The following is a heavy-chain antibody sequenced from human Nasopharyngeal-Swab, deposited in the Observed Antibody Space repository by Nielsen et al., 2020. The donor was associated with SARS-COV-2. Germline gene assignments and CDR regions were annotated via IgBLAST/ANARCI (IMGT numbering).Heavy chain of an antibody. CDR3: AKAGVRGVITHYYYYYMDV. CDR2: IYSGGST. V-gene: IGHV3-53*04. J-gene: IGHJ6*03. Sequence: VRQAPGKELEWVSVIYSGGSTYYADSVKGRFTISRHNSKNTLYLQMNSLRAEDTAVYYCAKAGVRGVITHYYYYYMDVWGKGTTVTVSS. D-gene: IGHD3-10*01.